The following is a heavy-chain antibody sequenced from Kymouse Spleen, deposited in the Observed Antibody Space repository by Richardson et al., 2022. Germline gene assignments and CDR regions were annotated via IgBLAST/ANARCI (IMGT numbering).Heavy chain of an antibody. CDR2: IYYSGST. V-gene: IGHV4-39*01. CDR3: ARQSSSSWFYYYYGMDV. Sequence: QLQLQESGPGLVKPSETLSLTCTVSGGSISSSSYYWGWIRQPPGKGLEWIGSIYYSGSTYYNPSLKSRVTISVDTSKNQFSLKLSSVTAADTAVYYCARQSSSSWFYYYYGMDVWGQGTTVTVSS. D-gene: IGHD6-13*01. CDR1: GGSISSSSYY. J-gene: IGHJ6*02.